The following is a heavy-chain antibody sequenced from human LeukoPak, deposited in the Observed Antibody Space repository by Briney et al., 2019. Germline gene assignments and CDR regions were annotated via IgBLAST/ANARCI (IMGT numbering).Heavy chain of an antibody. CDR2: IYYSGST. V-gene: IGHV4-31*11. CDR1: GGSFSGYY. Sequence: PSETLSLTCAVYGGSFSGYYWSWIRQHPGKGLEWVGYIYYSGSTYYNPSLKSRVTISVDTSKNQFSLKLSSVTAADTAVYYCARQVGGAWIQLWPAFDPWGQGTLVTVSS. D-gene: IGHD5-18*01. J-gene: IGHJ5*02. CDR3: ARQVGGAWIQLWPAFDP.